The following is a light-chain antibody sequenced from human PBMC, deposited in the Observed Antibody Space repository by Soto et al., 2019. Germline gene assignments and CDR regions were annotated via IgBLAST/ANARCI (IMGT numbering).Light chain of an antibody. Sequence: IVITQSPASLSVSPGGRATLSCRASQSVSRNLAWYQQKPGQAPSLLLFDASTRATGVPARFSGSGSGTDFTLTISSLQSEDFAVYYCQHYYNWPPGGTFGQGTKVEI. CDR3: QHYYNWPPGGT. J-gene: IGKJ1*01. CDR2: DAS. CDR1: QSVSRN. V-gene: IGKV3-15*01.